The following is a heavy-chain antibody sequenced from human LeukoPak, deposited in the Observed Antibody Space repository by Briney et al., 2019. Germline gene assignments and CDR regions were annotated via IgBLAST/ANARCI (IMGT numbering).Heavy chain of an antibody. D-gene: IGHD1-1*01. V-gene: IGHV4-39*07. CDR1: GGSISSSSYY. CDR2: IYYSGST. Sequence: ETLSLTCTVSGGSISSSSYYWGWIRQPPGKGLEWIGSIYYSGSTYYNPSLKSRVTISVDTSKSQFSLKLSSVTAADTAVYYCARDGRRDWKYYFDYWGQGTLVTVSS. J-gene: IGHJ4*02. CDR3: ARDGRRDWKYYFDY.